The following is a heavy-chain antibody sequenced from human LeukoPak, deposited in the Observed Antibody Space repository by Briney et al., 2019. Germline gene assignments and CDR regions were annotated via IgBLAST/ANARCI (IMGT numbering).Heavy chain of an antibody. CDR2: TRYDGSNK. D-gene: IGHD6-25*01. Sequence: GGSLRLSCAASGFTFSSYGMHWVRQAPGKGLEWVAFTRYDGSNKYYADSVKGRFTISRDNAKNTLYLQMNSLRAEDTAVYYCARRSAAKDAFDIWGQGTKVTVSS. CDR1: GFTFSSYG. V-gene: IGHV3-30*02. J-gene: IGHJ3*02. CDR3: ARRSAAKDAFDI.